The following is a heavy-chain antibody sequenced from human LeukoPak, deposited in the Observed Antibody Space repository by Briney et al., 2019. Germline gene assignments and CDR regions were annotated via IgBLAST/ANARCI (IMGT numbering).Heavy chain of an antibody. Sequence: GGSLRLSCAASGFTFSSYAMHWVRQAPGKGLECVAVIWYDGSKKYYADSVKGRFTISRDNSKDTLYLQMNSLRAEDTAVYYCAKGSPYNSGWRFDHWGQGTLVTVSS. D-gene: IGHD6-19*01. CDR1: GFTFSSYA. J-gene: IGHJ4*02. CDR2: IWYDGSKK. V-gene: IGHV3-33*06. CDR3: AKGSPYNSGWRFDH.